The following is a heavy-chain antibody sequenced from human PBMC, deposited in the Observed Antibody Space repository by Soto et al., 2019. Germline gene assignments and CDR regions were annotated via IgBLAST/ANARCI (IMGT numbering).Heavy chain of an antibody. V-gene: IGHV5-51*01. J-gene: IGHJ5*01. Sequence: RGESLKISCQGSGYTFTNYWIAWVRHMPGRGLEWMGLIFPRDSDTRYNSSFEGQVTISADKSIATAYLQWTSLKASDTATYFCARLGSLLQPIDSWGQGTPVTVSS. CDR1: GYTFTNYW. CDR2: IFPRDSDT. CDR3: ARLGSLLQPIDS. D-gene: IGHD4-4*01.